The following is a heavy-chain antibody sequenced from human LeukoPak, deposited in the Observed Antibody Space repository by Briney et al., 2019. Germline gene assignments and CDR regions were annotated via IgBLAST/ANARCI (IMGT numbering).Heavy chain of an antibody. CDR3: ARNAYYDFWSASF. V-gene: IGHV4-39*01. CDR1: GGSISSSSYY. J-gene: IGHJ4*02. D-gene: IGHD3-3*01. Sequence: SEILSLTCTVSGGSISSSSYYWGWIRQPPGKGLEWIGSIYYSGSTYYNPSLKSRVTISVDTSKKQFSLKLSSVTPADTAVYYCARNAYYDFWSASFWGQGTLVTVSS. CDR2: IYYSGST.